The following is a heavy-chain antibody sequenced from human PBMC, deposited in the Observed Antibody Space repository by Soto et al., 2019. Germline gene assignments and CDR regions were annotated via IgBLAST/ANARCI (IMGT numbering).Heavy chain of an antibody. D-gene: IGHD1-26*01. CDR1: GYSFTSYW. Sequence: PGESLKISCKGSGYSFTSYWIGWVRQMPGKGLEWMGIIYPGDSDTRYSPSFQGQVTISADKSISTAYLQWSSLKASDTAMYYCARVGESQLAEHIRYYYYYMDVWGKGTTVTVSS. V-gene: IGHV5-51*01. CDR2: IYPGDSDT. J-gene: IGHJ6*03. CDR3: ARVGESQLAEHIRYYYYYMDV.